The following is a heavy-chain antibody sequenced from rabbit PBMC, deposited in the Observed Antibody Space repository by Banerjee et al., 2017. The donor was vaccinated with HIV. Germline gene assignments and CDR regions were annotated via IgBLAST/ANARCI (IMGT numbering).Heavy chain of an antibody. D-gene: IGHD1-1*01. V-gene: IGHV1S40*01. Sequence: QSLEESGGDLVKPGASLTLTCTASGFSFSYIDYLCWVRQPPGKGLEWIACINTITGTAVYATWAKGRFIISKTSSTTVALQMTSLTAADTAIYFCARDLTDVIGWNFDFWGQGTLVTVS. CDR3: ARDLTDVIGWNFDF. CDR1: GFSFSYIDY. CDR2: INTITGTA. J-gene: IGHJ4*01.